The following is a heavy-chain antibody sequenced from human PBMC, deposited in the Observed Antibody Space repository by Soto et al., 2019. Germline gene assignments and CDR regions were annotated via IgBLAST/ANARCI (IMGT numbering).Heavy chain of an antibody. CDR2: IYYSGST. J-gene: IGHJ4*02. CDR3: ARHFPRGFREQLPFFDY. CDR1: GGSISSSSYY. V-gene: IGHV4-39*01. Sequence: SETLSLTCTVSGGSISSSSYYWGWIRQPPGKGLEWIGSIYYSGSTYYNPSLKSRVTISVDTSKNQFSLKLSSVTAADTAVYYCARHFPRGFREQLPFFDYWGQGTLVTVSS. D-gene: IGHD6-6*01.